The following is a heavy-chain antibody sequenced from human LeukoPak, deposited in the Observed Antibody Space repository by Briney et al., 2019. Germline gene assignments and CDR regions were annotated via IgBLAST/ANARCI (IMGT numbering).Heavy chain of an antibody. D-gene: IGHD2-2*02. CDR2: IYSGGNT. J-gene: IGHJ5*02. Sequence: GGSLRLSCAASGFTVNDNYMNWVRQAPGQGLEWVSIIYSGGNTYYADSVKGRFTISRDNSKNTLFLQVNSLRAEDTAVYYCAKDLGVVVPAAVQGWFDPWGQGTLVTVSS. V-gene: IGHV3-53*01. CDR3: AKDLGVVVPAAVQGWFDP. CDR1: GFTVNDNY.